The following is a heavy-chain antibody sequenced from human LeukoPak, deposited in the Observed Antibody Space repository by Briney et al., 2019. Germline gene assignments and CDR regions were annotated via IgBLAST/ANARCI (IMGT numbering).Heavy chain of an antibody. CDR1: GGSISNYY. J-gene: IGHJ4*02. V-gene: IGHV4-59*08. CDR3: ARHRDDYGAFASRYYFDY. Sequence: PSETLSLTCTVSGGSISNYYWNWIRQRPGKGLEWVGHISYSGGTKYNPSLQSRLTILIDTSKNQFSLNLSSVTAVDTAVYYCARHRDDYGAFASRYYFDYWGQGTLVTVSS. CDR2: ISYSGGT. D-gene: IGHD4-17*01.